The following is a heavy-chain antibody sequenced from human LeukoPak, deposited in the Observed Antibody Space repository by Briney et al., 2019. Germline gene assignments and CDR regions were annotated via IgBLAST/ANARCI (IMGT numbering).Heavy chain of an antibody. V-gene: IGHV1-69*13. CDR2: IIPIFGTA. CDR3: ARESNIVVVTAIRGGAFDI. J-gene: IGHJ3*02. CDR1: LGTFSIYA. Sequence: ASVKVSCMASLGTFSIYAISSVRQTPGQGLEWMGGIIPIFGTANYAAKFQGGATIPADEFTSTAEMELSSLRSEDTAVYYCARESNIVVVTAIRGGAFDIWGQGTMVTVSS. D-gene: IGHD2-21*02.